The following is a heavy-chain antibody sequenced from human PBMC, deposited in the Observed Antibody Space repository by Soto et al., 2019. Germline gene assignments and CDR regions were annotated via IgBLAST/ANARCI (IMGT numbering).Heavy chain of an antibody. V-gene: IGHV1-18*04. Sequence: QVQLVQSGGEVKKPGSSVKVSCKASGYTFINHGISWVRQAPGQGLEWMGWISGHNGKTNYAQKFQGRVTMTTDTSTSTGFMELRSLRSDDTAVYYCARDSYPRAYFFDSWGQGTLVSVSS. CDR2: ISGHNGKT. CDR1: GYTFINHG. J-gene: IGHJ4*02. D-gene: IGHD3-10*01. CDR3: ARDSYPRAYFFDS.